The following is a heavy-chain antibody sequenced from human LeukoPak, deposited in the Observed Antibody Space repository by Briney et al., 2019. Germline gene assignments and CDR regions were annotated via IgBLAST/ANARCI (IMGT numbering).Heavy chain of an antibody. Sequence: ASVTVSFTASGYTFTSYDINWVRQATGQGLEWMGWMNPNSGNTGYAQKFQGRVTMTRNTSISTAYMELSSLRSEDTAVYYCARGVGRCSGGSCYRAFDIWGQGTMVTVSS. V-gene: IGHV1-8*01. CDR1: GYTFTSYD. CDR2: MNPNSGNT. J-gene: IGHJ3*02. D-gene: IGHD2-15*01. CDR3: ARGVGRCSGGSCYRAFDI.